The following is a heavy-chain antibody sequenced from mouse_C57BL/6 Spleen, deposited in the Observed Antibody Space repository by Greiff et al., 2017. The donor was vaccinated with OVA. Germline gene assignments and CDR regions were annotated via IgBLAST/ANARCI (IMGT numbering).Heavy chain of an antibody. D-gene: IGHD3-1*01. Sequence: QVQLKESGPELVKPGASVKISCKASGYAFSSSWMNWVKQRPGKGLEWIGRIYPGDGDTNYTGKFKGKATLTADKSSSTAYMQLSSLTSEDSAVYFCARSGPSYAMDYWGQGTSVTVSS. CDR3: ARSGPSYAMDY. V-gene: IGHV1-82*01. CDR2: IYPGDGDT. CDR1: GYAFSSSW. J-gene: IGHJ4*01.